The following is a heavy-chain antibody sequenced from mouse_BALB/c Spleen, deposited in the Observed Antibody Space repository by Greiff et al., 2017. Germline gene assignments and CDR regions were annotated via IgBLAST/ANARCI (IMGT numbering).Heavy chain of an antibody. CDR1: GFSLTSYG. CDR3: ANWDGAMDY. V-gene: IGHV2-2*02. Sequence: VMLVESGPGLVQPSQSLSITCTVSGFSLTSYGVHWVRQSPGKGLEWLGVIWSGGSTDYNAAFISRLSISKDNSKSQVFFKMNSLQANDTAIYYCANWDGAMDYWGQGTSVTVSS. CDR2: IWSGGST. D-gene: IGHD4-1*01. J-gene: IGHJ4*01.